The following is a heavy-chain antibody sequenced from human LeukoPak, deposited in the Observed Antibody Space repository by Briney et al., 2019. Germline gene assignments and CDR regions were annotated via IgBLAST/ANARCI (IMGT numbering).Heavy chain of an antibody. Sequence: PSETLSLTCSVSGGSMSNYYWSWIRQPPGKGLEWIGNIFYSGSTNYNPSLKSRVTILVDMSKKQFSLKLRSMTAADTAVYFCARDLGYASGWYYFDHWGQGTLVTVSS. J-gene: IGHJ4*02. CDR1: GGSMSNYY. D-gene: IGHD6-19*01. V-gene: IGHV4-59*01. CDR2: IFYSGST. CDR3: ARDLGYASGWYYFDH.